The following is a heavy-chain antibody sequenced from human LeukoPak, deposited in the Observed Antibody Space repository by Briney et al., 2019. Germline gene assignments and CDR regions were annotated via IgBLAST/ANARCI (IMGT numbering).Heavy chain of an antibody. CDR2: ISGSGGST. D-gene: IGHD3-10*01. CDR3: AKNPDSYGSGSYYKYFDY. CDR1: GFTFSRYA. Sequence: GGCLRLSCAASGFTFSRYAMSWFRQAAGKGPEWVSGISGSGGSTYYADSVKGRFTISRANSRNTLYLQMNNLRAEDTAVYYCAKNPDSYGSGSYYKYFDYWGQGTLVTVSS. V-gene: IGHV3-23*01. J-gene: IGHJ4*02.